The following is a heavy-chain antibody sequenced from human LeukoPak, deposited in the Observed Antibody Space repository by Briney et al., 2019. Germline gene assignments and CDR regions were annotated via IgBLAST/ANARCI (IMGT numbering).Heavy chain of an antibody. CDR1: GGSISSGHYF. D-gene: IGHD2-2*01. J-gene: IGHJ5*02. Sequence: SETLSLTCTVSGGSISSGHYFWGWIRQPPGKGLDWIASIYYSGSTYYNPSLKSRVTISVDTSKNQFSLKLRSVTAADTAVYYCARPYCSRTNCYAYNWFDPWGQGTLVTVSS. V-gene: IGHV4-39*01. CDR3: ARPYCSRTNCYAYNWFDP. CDR2: IYYSGST.